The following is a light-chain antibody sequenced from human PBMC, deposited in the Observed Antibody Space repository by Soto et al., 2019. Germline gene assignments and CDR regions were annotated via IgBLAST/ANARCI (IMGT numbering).Light chain of an antibody. CDR1: QSISNS. Sequence: EIVMTQSPASLSVSPGETVTLSCRASQSISNSLAWYQQKPGQAPRLLIYGASTTATGIPDRFSGSGSGTEFTLTISSLQSEDSALYYCQQYNNWPPRTFGQGTKLEIK. V-gene: IGKV3-15*01. CDR3: QQYNNWPPRT. CDR2: GAS. J-gene: IGKJ2*01.